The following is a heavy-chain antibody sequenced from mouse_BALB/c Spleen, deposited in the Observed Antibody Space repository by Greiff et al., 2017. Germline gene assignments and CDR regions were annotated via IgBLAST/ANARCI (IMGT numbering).Heavy chain of an antibody. Sequence: VQLQQPGAELVKPGASVKLSCKASGYNFTSYYMYWVKQRPGQGLEWIGGINPSNGGTNFNEKFKSKATLTVDKSSSTAYMQLSSLTSEDSAVYYCTRGERGWYFDVWGAGTTVTVSS. V-gene: IGHV1S81*02. CDR3: TRGERGWYFDV. CDR2: INPSNGGT. J-gene: IGHJ1*01. CDR1: GYNFTSYY.